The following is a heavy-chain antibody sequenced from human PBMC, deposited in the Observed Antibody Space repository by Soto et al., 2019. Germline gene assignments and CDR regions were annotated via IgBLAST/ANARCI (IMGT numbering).Heavy chain of an antibody. D-gene: IGHD2-8*02. CDR2: IYYSGST. J-gene: IGHJ5*02. CDR1: GGSISSYC. CDR3: ARDKCVTGVTTGPRFDP. Sequence: SETLCLTCTVSGGSISSYCWSWIRQPPGKGLEWIGYIYYSGSTNYNPSLKSRVAISVDTSKNQFSLKLSSVTAADTAVYYCARDKCVTGVTTGPRFDPWGQGTLVTVSS. V-gene: IGHV4-59*01.